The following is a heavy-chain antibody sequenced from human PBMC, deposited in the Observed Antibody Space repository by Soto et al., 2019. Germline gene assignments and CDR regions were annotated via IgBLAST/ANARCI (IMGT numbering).Heavy chain of an antibody. V-gene: IGHV1-69*01. J-gene: IGHJ4*02. D-gene: IGHD3-16*01. CDR2: IIPIFGTA. CDR3: GREEGGGNDY. CDR1: GGTFSSYA. Sequence: QVQLVQSGAEVKKPGSSVKVSCKASGGTFSSYAISWVRQAPGQGLEWMGGIIPIFGTANYAQKFQGRVRITADESRSTAYKQRSSMRSENTAVYYCGREEGGGNDYWGQGTLVTVSS.